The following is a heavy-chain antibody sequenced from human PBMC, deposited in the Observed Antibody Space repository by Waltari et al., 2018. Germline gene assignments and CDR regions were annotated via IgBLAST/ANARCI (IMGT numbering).Heavy chain of an antibody. V-gene: IGHV4-34*01. J-gene: IGHJ4*02. CDR1: GGSFSGYY. Sequence: QVQLQQWGAGLLKPSETLSLTCAVYGGSFSGYYWSWIRQPPGKGLEWIGEINHSGSTNYNPSLKSRVTISVDTSKNQFSLKLSSVTAADTAVYYCARAGTMIAVSPRFDYWGQGTLVTVSS. D-gene: IGHD3-22*01. CDR3: ARAGTMIAVSPRFDY. CDR2: INHSGST.